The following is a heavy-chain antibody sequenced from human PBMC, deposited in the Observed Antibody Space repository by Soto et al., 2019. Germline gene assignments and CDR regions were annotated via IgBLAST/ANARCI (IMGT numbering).Heavy chain of an antibody. CDR2: ISSSGSTA. Sequence: GALRLSCAASGFTFSRFELHWVRQAPGKGLEWISYISSSGSTAYYASSVEGRFTVSRDNANNSVYLQMDSLRAEDTALYYCTRAAWFPYLSFYWGQGALVTVSS. J-gene: IGHJ4*02. CDR3: TRAAWFPYLSFY. V-gene: IGHV3-48*03. D-gene: IGHD3-10*01. CDR1: GFTFSRFE.